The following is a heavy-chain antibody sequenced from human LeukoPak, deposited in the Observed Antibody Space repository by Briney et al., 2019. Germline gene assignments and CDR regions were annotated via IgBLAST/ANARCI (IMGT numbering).Heavy chain of an antibody. CDR3: ARERGGLSSSWYFTLDY. Sequence: GGSLRLSCAASGFHFSSYGMHWVRQAPGKGLEWVAVIWNDGSNKYYEDSVKGRFTISRDNAKNTLYLQMNSLRAEDTAVYYCARERGGLSSSWYFTLDYWGQGTLVTVSS. D-gene: IGHD6-13*01. J-gene: IGHJ4*02. CDR1: GFHFSSYG. V-gene: IGHV3-33*01. CDR2: IWNDGSNK.